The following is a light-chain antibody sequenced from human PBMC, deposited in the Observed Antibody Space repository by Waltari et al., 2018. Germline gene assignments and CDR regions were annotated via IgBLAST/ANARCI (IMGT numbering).Light chain of an antibody. Sequence: QSVLTQPPSVSGAPGQRVTISCTGSGSNIGAGSDVHWYQQLPRAAPKPLIYGSTSRPLGVPARFFGSTSGTSASLAIIGLQAEDEAEYYCQSYDTSLSVVFGGGTKLTVL. CDR1: GSNIGAGSD. CDR2: GST. V-gene: IGLV1-40*01. J-gene: IGLJ3*02. CDR3: QSYDTSLSVV.